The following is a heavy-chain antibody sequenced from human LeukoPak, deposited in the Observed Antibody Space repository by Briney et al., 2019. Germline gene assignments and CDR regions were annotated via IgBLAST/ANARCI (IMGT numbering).Heavy chain of an antibody. Sequence: ASVKVSCKASGYTFTSYYMHWVRQAPGQGLEWMGIINPSGGSTSYAQKFQGRVTMTRDTSISTAYMELSRLRSDDTAVYYCARANYYDSSGYSRGAFDIWGQGTMVTVSS. CDR1: GYTFTSYY. D-gene: IGHD3-22*01. CDR3: ARANYYDSSGYSRGAFDI. CDR2: INPSGGST. V-gene: IGHV1-46*01. J-gene: IGHJ3*02.